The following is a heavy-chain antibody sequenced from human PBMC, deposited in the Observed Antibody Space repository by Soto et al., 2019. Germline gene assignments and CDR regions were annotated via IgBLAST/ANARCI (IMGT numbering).Heavy chain of an antibody. Sequence: GASVKVSCKASGFTFTSSAVQWVRQARGQRLEWIGWIVVGSGNTNYAQKFQERVPITRDMSTSTAYMELSSLRSEDTAVYYCAAGSYYYGSGSGPWYYYGMDVWGQGTTVTVSS. CDR1: GFTFTSSA. D-gene: IGHD3-10*01. V-gene: IGHV1-58*01. CDR3: AAGSYYYGSGSGPWYYYGMDV. J-gene: IGHJ6*02. CDR2: IVVGSGNT.